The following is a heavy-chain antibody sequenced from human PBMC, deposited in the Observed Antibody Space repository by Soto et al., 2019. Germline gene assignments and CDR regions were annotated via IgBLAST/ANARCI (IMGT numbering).Heavy chain of an antibody. D-gene: IGHD6-6*01. CDR1: GFTFDDYA. V-gene: IGHV3-9*01. Sequence: EVQLVESGGGLVQPGRSLRLSCAASGFTFDDYAMHWVRQAPGKGLEWVSGISWNSGSIGYADSVKGRFTISRDNAKNSLYLHMNSLRAEDTALYYCAKARSTGGEYSSVRVAYFDYWGQGTLVTVSS. CDR2: ISWNSGSI. J-gene: IGHJ4*02. CDR3: AKARSTGGEYSSVRVAYFDY.